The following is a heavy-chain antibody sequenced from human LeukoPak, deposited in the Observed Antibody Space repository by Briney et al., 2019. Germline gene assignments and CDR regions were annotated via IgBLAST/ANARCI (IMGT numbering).Heavy chain of an antibody. CDR2: ISYDGSNK. J-gene: IGHJ4*02. D-gene: IGHD3-3*01. CDR3: VKDFWRYTRWPTDY. V-gene: IGHV3-30*18. CDR1: GFTFSSYG. Sequence: GGSLRLSCAASGFTFSSYGMHWVRQAPGKGLEWVAVISYDGSNKYYADSVKGRFTISRDNSKNTLYLQMNSLRAEDTAVYYCVKDFWRYTRWPTDYWGQGTLVTVSS.